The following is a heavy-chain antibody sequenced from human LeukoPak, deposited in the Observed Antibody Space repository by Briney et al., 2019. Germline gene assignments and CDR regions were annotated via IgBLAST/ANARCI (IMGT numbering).Heavy chain of an antibody. CDR1: GGSISSSSYY. Sequence: NSSETLSLTCTVSGGSISSSSYYWGWIRQPPGKGLEWIGSIYYSGSTYYNPSLRGRVTISVDTSKNQFSLKLSSVTAADTAVYYCASLGNSYSYGSAYYYYMDVWGKGTTVTVSS. V-gene: IGHV4-39*01. CDR3: ASLGNSYSYGSAYYYYMDV. CDR2: IYYSGST. J-gene: IGHJ6*03. D-gene: IGHD5-18*01.